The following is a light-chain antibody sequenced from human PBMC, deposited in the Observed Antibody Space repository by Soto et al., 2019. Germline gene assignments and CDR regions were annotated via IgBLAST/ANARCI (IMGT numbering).Light chain of an antibody. CDR3: QQLKSYPIT. V-gene: IGKV1-9*01. J-gene: IGKJ5*01. Sequence: DIQLTQSPSFLSASVGDRVTITCRASQGISSHLAWYQQQPGKAPKLLIYVASTLQSGVPSRFSGSGSGTEFTLTIIGLQPEDFASYSCQQLKSYPITFDKGTRLDIK. CDR2: VAS. CDR1: QGISSH.